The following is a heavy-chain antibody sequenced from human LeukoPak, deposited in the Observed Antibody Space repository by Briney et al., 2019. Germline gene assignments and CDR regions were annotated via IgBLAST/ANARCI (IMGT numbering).Heavy chain of an antibody. Sequence: GESLKISCKGSGDSYINYWIGWVRQMPGKGLEWMGIIYPGDSDTRYSPSFQGQVTISADKSISTAYLQWSSLKASDTAMYYCARREDCGGDCYSVDYWGQGTLVTVSS. V-gene: IGHV5-51*01. J-gene: IGHJ4*02. CDR3: ARREDCGGDCYSVDY. CDR1: GDSYINYW. D-gene: IGHD2-21*02. CDR2: IYPGDSDT.